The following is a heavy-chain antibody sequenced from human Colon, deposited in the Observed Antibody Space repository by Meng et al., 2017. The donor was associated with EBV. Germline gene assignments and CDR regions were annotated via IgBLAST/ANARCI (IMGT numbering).Heavy chain of an antibody. V-gene: IGHV4-4*02. CDR3: MRDLLVLEKNEV. Sequence: GPGLVKPSATLSLTLAVSGGSISSSNWWGWVRQSPEKGLEWIGEIFHSGLTNYNPSLQSRVTISVDKSKNQFSLEVTSVTAADTAIYYCMRDLLVLEKNEVWGRGTLVTVSS. CDR1: GGSISSSNW. CDR2: IFHSGLT. D-gene: IGHD1-1*01. J-gene: IGHJ2*01.